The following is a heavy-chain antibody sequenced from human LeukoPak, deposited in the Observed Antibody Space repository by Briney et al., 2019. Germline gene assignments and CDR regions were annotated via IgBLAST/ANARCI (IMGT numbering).Heavy chain of an antibody. CDR2: IIPTLGIA. CDR1: GGTFSSYA. Sequence: SVKVSCKASGGTFSSYAISWVRQAPGQGLEWMGRIIPTLGIANYAQKFQGRVTIIADKSTSTAYMELSSLRSEDTAVYYCARPGIAVAGTGDWFDPWGQGTLVTVSS. D-gene: IGHD6-19*01. V-gene: IGHV1-69*04. J-gene: IGHJ5*02. CDR3: ARPGIAVAGTGDWFDP.